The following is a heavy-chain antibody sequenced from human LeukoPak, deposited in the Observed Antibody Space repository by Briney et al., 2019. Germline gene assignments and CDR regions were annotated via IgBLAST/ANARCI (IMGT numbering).Heavy chain of an antibody. V-gene: IGHV7-4-1*02. J-gene: IGHJ4*02. CDR1: GYTFIRYA. CDR3: AIDQPVAGVSNFDS. Sequence: ASVKVSCKASGYTFIRYAMNWLRQVPGQGLEWMGWINPNTGNPTYAQAFTGRFVFSLDTSVSTAYLQISSLNTEDTAVYYCAIDQPVAGVSNFDSWGQGTLVTVSS. CDR2: INPNTGNP. D-gene: IGHD6-19*01.